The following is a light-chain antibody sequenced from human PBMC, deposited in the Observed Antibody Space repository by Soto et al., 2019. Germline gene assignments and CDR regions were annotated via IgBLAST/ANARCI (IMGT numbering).Light chain of an antibody. CDR2: GAS. J-gene: IGKJ1*01. CDR1: QSVSST. Sequence: EIVMPQSPATLSVSPGERATLSCRASQSVSSTLAWYQQKPGQAPRLLIYGASTRATGIPARFSGSGSGTEFTLTISSLQSKDFAVYYCQQYNNWPQTFGQGTKVEIK. V-gene: IGKV3-15*01. CDR3: QQYNNWPQT.